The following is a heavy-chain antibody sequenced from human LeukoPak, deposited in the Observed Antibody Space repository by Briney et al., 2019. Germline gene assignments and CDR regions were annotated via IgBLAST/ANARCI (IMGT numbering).Heavy chain of an antibody. Sequence: GGSLRLSCAASGFSFSNAWMSWVRQAPGKGLEWVGRIRSKADGGTPEYAAPVIGRFTMSRDDSKNTLYLQMNSLRAEDTAVYYCAKGARGMDVWGQGTTVTVSS. V-gene: IGHV3-15*01. CDR3: AKGARGMDV. J-gene: IGHJ6*02. CDR2: IRSKADGGTP. CDR1: GFSFSNAW.